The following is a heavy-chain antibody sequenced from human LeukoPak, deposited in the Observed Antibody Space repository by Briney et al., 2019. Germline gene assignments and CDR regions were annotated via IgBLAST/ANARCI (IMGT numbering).Heavy chain of an antibody. J-gene: IGHJ4*02. CDR3: ARDIHWAFDY. V-gene: IGHV3-7*04. Sequence: GGSLRLSCAVSGLNFRSFWMSWVRQAPGKGLEWVANIKQDETEKFYVDSVKGRFTISRDSARRSLFLQMNSLRDEDTAVYYCARDIHWAFDYWGQGTLVTVSS. CDR2: IKQDETEK. D-gene: IGHD7-27*01. CDR1: GLNFRSFW.